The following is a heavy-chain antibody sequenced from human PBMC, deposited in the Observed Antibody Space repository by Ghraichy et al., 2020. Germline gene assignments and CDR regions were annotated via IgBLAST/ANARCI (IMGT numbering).Heavy chain of an antibody. J-gene: IGHJ4*02. CDR2: IYYSGST. D-gene: IGHD3-22*01. Sequence: SENLSLTCTVSGGSISSYYWSWIRQPPGKGLEWIGYIYYSGSTNYNPSLKSRVTISVDTSKNQFSLKLSSVTAADTAVYYCARHGSDYYDSSGYYYLGYWGQGTLVTVSS. V-gene: IGHV4-59*08. CDR1: GGSISSYY. CDR3: ARHGSDYYDSSGYYYLGY.